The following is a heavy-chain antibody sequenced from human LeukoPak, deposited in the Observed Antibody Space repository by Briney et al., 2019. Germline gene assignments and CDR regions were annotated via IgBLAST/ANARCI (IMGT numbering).Heavy chain of an antibody. Sequence: PSETLSLTCSVSGGSISSSSYYWGWIRQPPGKGLEWIGSIYYSGNTYNNPSLKSRVTVSVDTSKNQFSLKLSSVIEADTAVCYCARAYAGYASRFDYWGQGILVTVSS. J-gene: IGHJ4*02. CDR1: GGSISSSSYY. D-gene: IGHD1-1*01. V-gene: IGHV4-39*07. CDR2: IYYSGNT. CDR3: ARAYAGYASRFDY.